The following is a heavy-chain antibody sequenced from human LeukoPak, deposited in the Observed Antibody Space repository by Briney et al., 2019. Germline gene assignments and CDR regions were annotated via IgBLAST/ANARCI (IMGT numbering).Heavy chain of an antibody. CDR3: AKEIGGPPDY. Sequence: GGSLRLSCAASAFSLKDYNMNWVRQAPGKGLEWVSAISGSGGSTYYADSVKGRFTMSRDNSKNTLYLQMNSLRAEDTAVYYCAKEIGGPPDYWGQGTLVTVSS. CDR1: AFSLKDYN. V-gene: IGHV3-23*01. D-gene: IGHD3-16*01. CDR2: ISGSGGST. J-gene: IGHJ4*02.